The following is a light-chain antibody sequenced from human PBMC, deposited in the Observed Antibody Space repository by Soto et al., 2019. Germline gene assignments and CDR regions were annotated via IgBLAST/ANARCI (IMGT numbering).Light chain of an antibody. V-gene: IGKV3-15*01. Sequence: EIVMTQSPATLSVSPGDRATLSCRASQSVRSKLAWYQHKPGQSPRLLIYDTSTRATGIPARFSGSGSGTEFTLTISSLQSEDFAVYYWQQYNNWPPITFGPGTRLEIK. CDR1: QSVRSK. J-gene: IGKJ5*01. CDR3: QQYNNWPPIT. CDR2: DTS.